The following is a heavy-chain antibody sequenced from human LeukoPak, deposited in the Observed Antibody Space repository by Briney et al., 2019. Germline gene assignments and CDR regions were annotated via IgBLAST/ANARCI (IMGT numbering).Heavy chain of an antibody. CDR3: ARLREPAMVVY. J-gene: IGHJ4*02. Sequence: SETLSLTCTVSGGSISSSSYYWGWIRQPPGKGLEWIGSIYYSGSTYYNPSLKSRVTISVDTSKNQFSLKLSSVTAADTAVYYCARLREPAMVVYWGQGTLVTVSS. CDR1: GGSISSSSYY. V-gene: IGHV4-39*01. D-gene: IGHD5-18*01. CDR2: IYYSGST.